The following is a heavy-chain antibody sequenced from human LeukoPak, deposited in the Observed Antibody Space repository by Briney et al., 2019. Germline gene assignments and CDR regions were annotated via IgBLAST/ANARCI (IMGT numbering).Heavy chain of an antibody. CDR3: ARASAHYDFWSGYGYYGMDV. J-gene: IGHJ6*02. V-gene: IGHV3-48*01. CDR1: GFTFSSYS. CDR2: ISSSSSTI. D-gene: IGHD3-3*01. Sequence: SGGSLRLSCAASGFTFSSYSMNWVRQAPGKGLEWVSYISSSSSTIYYADSVKGRFTISRDNAKNSLYLQMNSLRAEDTAVYYCARASAHYDFWSGYGYYGMDVWGQGTTDTVSS.